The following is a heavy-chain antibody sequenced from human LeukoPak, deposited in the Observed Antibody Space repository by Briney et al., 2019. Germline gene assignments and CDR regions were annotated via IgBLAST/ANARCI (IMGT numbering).Heavy chain of an antibody. D-gene: IGHD3-10*01. CDR1: GGSISSYY. CDR3: ARAGMGSGSYFWFDP. Sequence: SETLSLTCTVSGGSISSYYWSWIRQPPGKGLEWIGYIYYSGSTNYNPSLKSRVTISVDTSKNQFSLKLSSVTAADTAVYYCARAGMGSGSYFWFDPWGQGTLVTVSS. V-gene: IGHV4-59*08. J-gene: IGHJ5*02. CDR2: IYYSGST.